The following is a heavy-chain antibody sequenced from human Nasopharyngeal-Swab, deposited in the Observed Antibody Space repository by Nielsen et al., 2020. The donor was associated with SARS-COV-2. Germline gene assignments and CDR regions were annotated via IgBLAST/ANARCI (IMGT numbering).Heavy chain of an antibody. D-gene: IGHD6-25*01. Sequence: SETLSLTCVISGDSVSNNGATWNWIRQSPSRGLEWLGRTYYRSKWKSDYAVSVTSRLTINPDTSKNQFSLQLNSVTPEDTAIYYCARGGVYYYGMDVWGQGTTVTVSS. CDR2: TYYRSKWKS. J-gene: IGHJ6*02. V-gene: IGHV6-1*01. CDR1: GDSVSNNGAT. CDR3: ARGGVYYYGMDV.